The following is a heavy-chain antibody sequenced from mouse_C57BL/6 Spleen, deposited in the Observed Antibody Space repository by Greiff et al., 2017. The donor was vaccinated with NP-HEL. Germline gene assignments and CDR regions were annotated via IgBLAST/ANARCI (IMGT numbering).Heavy chain of an antibody. V-gene: IGHV2-3*01. CDR1: GFSLTSYG. CDR2: IWGDGST. J-gene: IGHJ1*03. Sequence: VKLMESGPGLVAPSQSLSITCTVSGFSLTSYGVSWVRQPPGKGLEWLGVIWGDGSTNYHSALISRLSISKDNSKSQVFLKLNSLQTDDTATYYCAKTFITTVVPYWYFDVWGTGTTVTVSS. CDR3: AKTFITTVVPYWYFDV. D-gene: IGHD1-1*01.